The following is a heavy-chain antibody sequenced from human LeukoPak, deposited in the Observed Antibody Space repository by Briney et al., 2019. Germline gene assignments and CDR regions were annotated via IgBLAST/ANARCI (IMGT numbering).Heavy chain of an antibody. CDR3: ARDDCGDTCYPGGY. CDR1: GYTFTNYV. V-gene: IGHV1-3*01. CDR2: INAGNGDT. D-gene: IGHD2-21*01. Sequence: ASVKVSCKASGYTFTNYVVRWVRQAPGQRPEWMGWINAGNGDTKYSQNFQGRVTITRDTSASTAYMELSSLTSGDTALYYCARDDCGDTCYPGGYWGQGTLVTVSS. J-gene: IGHJ4*02.